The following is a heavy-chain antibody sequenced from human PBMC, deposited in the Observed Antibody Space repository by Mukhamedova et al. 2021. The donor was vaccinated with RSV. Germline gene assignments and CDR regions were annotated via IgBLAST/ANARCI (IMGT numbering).Heavy chain of an antibody. V-gene: IGHV3-21*01. CDR3: ARDRIAVAGTRDYYGMDV. Sequence: GKGLEWVSSISSSSSYIYYADSVKGRFTISRDNAKNSLYLQMNSLRAEDTAVYYCARDRIAVAGTRDYYGMDVWGQGTTVTGSS. D-gene: IGHD6-19*01. CDR2: ISSSSSYI. J-gene: IGHJ6*02.